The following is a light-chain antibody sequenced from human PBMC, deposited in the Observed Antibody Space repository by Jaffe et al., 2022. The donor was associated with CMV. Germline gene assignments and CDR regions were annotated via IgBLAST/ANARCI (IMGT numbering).Light chain of an antibody. CDR2: GAS. J-gene: IGKJ2*01. Sequence: EIVLTQSPGTLSLSPGERATLSCRASQSVSSDYLAWFQQRPGQAPRLLIYGASTRATDIPDRFSGSVSGTDFTLIIDRLEPEDFAMYFCHQYVGSPYTFGQGTRLEI. CDR1: QSVSSDY. V-gene: IGKV3-20*01. CDR3: HQYVGSPYT.